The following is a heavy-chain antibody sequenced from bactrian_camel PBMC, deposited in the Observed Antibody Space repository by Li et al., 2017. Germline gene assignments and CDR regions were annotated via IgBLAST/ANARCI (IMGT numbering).Heavy chain of an antibody. Sequence: DVQLVESGGGLVQAGGSLRLSCAASGYTFSIIYMGWFRQAPGKEREGVAHIYVSEGNTYYAESVKGRFTISQDTALNTLYLQMNNLKPEDTAMYYCAAKPYGGSWDDPDRYNYWGQGTQVTVS. V-gene: IGHV3S40*01. J-gene: IGHJ4*01. D-gene: IGHD6*01. CDR3: AAKPYGGSWDDPDRYNY. CDR2: IYVSEGNT. CDR1: GYTFSIIY.